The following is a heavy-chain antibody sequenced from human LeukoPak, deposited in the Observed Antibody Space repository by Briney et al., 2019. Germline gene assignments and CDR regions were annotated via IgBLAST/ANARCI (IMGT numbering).Heavy chain of an antibody. V-gene: IGHV4-4*07. D-gene: IGHD6-13*01. CDR1: GASISSYY. CDR3: AGEIAAGTY. Sequence: SETLSLTCAVSGASISSYYWSWIRQPAGKRLEWIGRIYTSGTTYYNPSLKSRVTLSVDTSKKQFSLKLNSVTAADTAMYYCAGEIAAGTYWGQGTLVTVSS. J-gene: IGHJ4*02. CDR2: IYTSGTT.